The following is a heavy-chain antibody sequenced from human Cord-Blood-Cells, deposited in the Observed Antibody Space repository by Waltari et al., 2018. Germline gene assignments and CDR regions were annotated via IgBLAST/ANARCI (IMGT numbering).Heavy chain of an antibody. CDR1: GGTLSSYA. Sequence: QVQLVQSGAEVKKLGSSVKVSCKASGGTLSSYAISWVRQAPGQGREWMRGIIPIFGTANYAQKFQGRVTITADESTSTAYMELSSLRSEDTAVYYCARQQQLDAFDIWGQGTMVTVSS. J-gene: IGHJ3*02. D-gene: IGHD6-13*01. V-gene: IGHV1-69*01. CDR3: ARQQQLDAFDI. CDR2: IIPIFGTA.